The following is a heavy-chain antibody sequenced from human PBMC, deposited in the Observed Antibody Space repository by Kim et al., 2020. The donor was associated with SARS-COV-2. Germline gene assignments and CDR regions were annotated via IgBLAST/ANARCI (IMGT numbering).Heavy chain of an antibody. D-gene: IGHD4-17*01. V-gene: IGHV4-34*01. CDR3: ARATTVTTANWFDP. Sequence: NPAQKSRVHQSVDTSKNQCSLKLGSVTAADTAVYYCARATTVTTANWFDPWGQGTLVTVSS. J-gene: IGHJ5*02.